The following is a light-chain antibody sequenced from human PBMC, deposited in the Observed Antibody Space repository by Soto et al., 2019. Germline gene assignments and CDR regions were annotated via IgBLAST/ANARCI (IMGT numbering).Light chain of an antibody. CDR1: QSISSY. V-gene: IGKV1-39*01. Sequence: DIQMTQSPSSLSASVGDRVTITCRASQSISSYLNWYQQKPGKAPKLVIYAASSLQGGVPSRFSGSGSGTDFTLAISSLQPEDFATYYCQQSYSIPLTFGGGTKVEIK. CDR3: QQSYSIPLT. CDR2: AAS. J-gene: IGKJ4*01.